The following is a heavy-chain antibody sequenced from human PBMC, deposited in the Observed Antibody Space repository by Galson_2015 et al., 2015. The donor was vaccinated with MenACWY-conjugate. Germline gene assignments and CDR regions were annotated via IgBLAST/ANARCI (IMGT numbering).Heavy chain of an antibody. Sequence: SLRLSCAGSAFTFSNAYMSWVRQAPGKGLEWVGRIKSQTDGGKIDYAAPVKGRFTISRDDSKNTLYLQMNSLKIEDTAVYYCTTHKPDSWGGLLFHFYMDVWGKGDHGHRLL. CDR3: TTHKPDSWGGLLFHFYMDV. D-gene: IGHD2-21*01. CDR1: AFTFSNAY. CDR2: IKSQTDGGKI. J-gene: IGHJ6*03. V-gene: IGHV3-15*01.